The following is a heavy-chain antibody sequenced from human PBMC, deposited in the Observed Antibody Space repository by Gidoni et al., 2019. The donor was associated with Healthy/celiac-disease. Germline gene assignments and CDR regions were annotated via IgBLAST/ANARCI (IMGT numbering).Heavy chain of an antibody. J-gene: IGHJ5*02. CDR3: ARDQVVKPYWFDP. CDR1: GGSISSSSYY. Sequence: QLQLQESGPGLVKPSETLSLTCTVSGGSISSSSYYWGWIRQPPGKGLEWIVSIYYGGSTYYNPSLKSRITISVDTSKNQFSLKLSSVTAADTAVYYCARDQVVKPYWFDPGGQGTRVTVSS. D-gene: IGHD2-15*01. CDR2: IYYGGST. V-gene: IGHV4-39*07.